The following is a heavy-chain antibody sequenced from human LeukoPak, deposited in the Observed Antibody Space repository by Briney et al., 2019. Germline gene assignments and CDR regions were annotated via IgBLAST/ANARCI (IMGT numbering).Heavy chain of an antibody. D-gene: IGHD3-10*01. CDR3: ARETVRGDIDY. J-gene: IGHJ4*02. V-gene: IGHV4-4*02. CDR1: GGSISSSNW. Sequence: PSETLSLTCAVSGGSISSSNWWSWVRQPPGKGLEWIGEINHSGSTNYNPSLKSRVTISVDTSKNQFSLKLSSVTAADTAVYYCARETVRGDIDYWGQGTLVTVSS. CDR2: INHSGST.